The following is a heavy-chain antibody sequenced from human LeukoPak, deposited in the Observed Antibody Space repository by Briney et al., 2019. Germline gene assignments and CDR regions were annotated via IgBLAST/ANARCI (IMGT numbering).Heavy chain of an antibody. CDR1: GCTFSSYA. D-gene: IGHD1-26*01. CDR2: INHIFGTA. Sequence: SVKVSCKASGCTFSSYAISGLRQAPAEGLEWMGVINHIFGTANYAQKLQGRVPINADESTGKAYMELSRLRSEDKAVYYCARHDSAVGGLFLWGQGTLVTVSS. J-gene: IGHJ4*02. CDR3: ARHDSAVGGLFL. V-gene: IGHV1-69*01.